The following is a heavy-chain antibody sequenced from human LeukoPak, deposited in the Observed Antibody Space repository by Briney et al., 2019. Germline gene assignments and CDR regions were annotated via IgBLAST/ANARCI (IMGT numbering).Heavy chain of an antibody. J-gene: IGHJ4*02. V-gene: IGHV1-2*02. Sequence: ASVKVSCKASGCTFTGYYLYWVRQAPGQGLEWMGWINPNSGGTNYAQKFQGRVTMTRDTSISTAYMELSRLRSDDTAVYYCAREGGHIYDYVWGSYRYYFDYWGQGTLVTVSS. CDR1: GCTFTGYY. CDR3: AREGGHIYDYVWGSYRYYFDY. D-gene: IGHD3-16*02. CDR2: INPNSGGT.